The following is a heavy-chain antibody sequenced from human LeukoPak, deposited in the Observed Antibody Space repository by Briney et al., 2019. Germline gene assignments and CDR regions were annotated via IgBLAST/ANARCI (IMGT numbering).Heavy chain of an antibody. J-gene: IGHJ4*02. V-gene: IGHV4-34*01. D-gene: IGHD2-2*01. Sequence: SETLSLTCAVYGGSFSSYYWSWIRQPPGKGLEWIGEINHSVSTNYNPSLKSRVTISVDTSKNQFSLKLSSVTAADTAVYYCARRPLGYCSSTSCPTPYYFDYWGQGTLVTVSS. CDR2: INHSVST. CDR3: ARRPLGYCSSTSCPTPYYFDY. CDR1: GGSFSSYY.